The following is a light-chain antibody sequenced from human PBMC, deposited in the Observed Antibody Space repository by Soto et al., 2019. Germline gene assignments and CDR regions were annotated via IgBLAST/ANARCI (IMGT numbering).Light chain of an antibody. CDR2: DAS. CDR3: QQRSNWPIT. J-gene: IGKJ5*01. V-gene: IGKV3D-20*02. CDR1: QSVSYY. Sequence: EIVLTQSPGTLSLSPGARATLSCRASQSVSYYLAWYQQKPGQATRLLIYDASSRATGVPDRFSGSGSGTDFTLTISRLEPEDFAVYYCQQRSNWPITFGQGTRLEIK.